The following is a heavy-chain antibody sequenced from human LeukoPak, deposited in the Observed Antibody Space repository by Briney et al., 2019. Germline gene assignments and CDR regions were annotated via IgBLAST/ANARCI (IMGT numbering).Heavy chain of an antibody. CDR2: INPNSGGT. V-gene: IGHV1-2*02. J-gene: IGHJ5*02. Sequence: GASVKVSCKASGYTFTGYYMHWVRQAPGQGLEWMGWINPNSGGTNYAQRFQGRVTMTRDTSMSTAYMELSRLRSDDSAVYYCARYDSSSWGGFDPWGQGTLVTVSS. D-gene: IGHD6-13*01. CDR3: ARYDSSSWGGFDP. CDR1: GYTFTGYY.